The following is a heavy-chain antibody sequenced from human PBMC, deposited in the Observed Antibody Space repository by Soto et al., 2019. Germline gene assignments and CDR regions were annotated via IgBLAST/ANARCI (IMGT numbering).Heavy chain of an antibody. D-gene: IGHD6-13*01. CDR3: ARGWSSSWPY. Sequence: PSQTLSLTCTVSGVSITSSYWSWIRQSSGKGLEWIGYVYYSGSTNYNPPLKGRVSISVDASKNQISLTVNSVTAADTAVYYCARGWSSSWPYWGQGSLVTVSS. J-gene: IGHJ4*02. V-gene: IGHV4-59*01. CDR1: GVSITSSY. CDR2: VYYSGST.